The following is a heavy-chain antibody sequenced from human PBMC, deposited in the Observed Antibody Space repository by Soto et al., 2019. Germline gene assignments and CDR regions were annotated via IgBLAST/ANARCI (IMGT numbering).Heavy chain of an antibody. D-gene: IGHD6-6*01. CDR2: IYYSGST. V-gene: IGHV4-59*01. Sequence: SETLSLTCTVSGGSISSYYWSWIRQPPGKGLEWIGYIYYSGSTNYNPSLKSRVTISVDTSKNQFSLKLSSVTAADTAVYYCARDNGRHWYSSSHAFDIWGQGTMVTVSS. CDR3: ARDNGRHWYSSSHAFDI. CDR1: GGSISSYY. J-gene: IGHJ3*02.